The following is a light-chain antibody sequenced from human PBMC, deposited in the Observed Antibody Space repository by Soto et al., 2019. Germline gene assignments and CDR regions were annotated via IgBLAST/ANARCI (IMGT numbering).Light chain of an antibody. CDR2: GAS. Sequence: EIVLTQSPGTLSLSPGERATLSCRASQSVSSSYVAWYQQKPGQAPRILIDGASSRATGIPDRFSGSGSGTDFTLTISRLEPEDFAVYDCQQYGSSPVTFGQGTKLEIK. CDR1: QSVSSSY. CDR3: QQYGSSPVT. V-gene: IGKV3-20*01. J-gene: IGKJ2*01.